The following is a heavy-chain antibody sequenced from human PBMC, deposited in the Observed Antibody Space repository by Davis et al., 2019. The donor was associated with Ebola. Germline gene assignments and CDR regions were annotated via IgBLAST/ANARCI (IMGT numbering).Heavy chain of an antibody. CDR2: MNPNSGNT. J-gene: IGHJ4*02. V-gene: IGHV1-8*01. D-gene: IGHD6-13*01. CDR1: GYTFISYD. Sequence: AASVKVSCKASGYTFISYDINWVRQATGQGLEWMGWMNPNSGNTGYAQRFQGRVTMTRNTSISTAYMGLSSLRSEDTAVYYCARRIAAGGTVIGYWGQGTLVTVSS. CDR3: ARRIAAGGTVIGY.